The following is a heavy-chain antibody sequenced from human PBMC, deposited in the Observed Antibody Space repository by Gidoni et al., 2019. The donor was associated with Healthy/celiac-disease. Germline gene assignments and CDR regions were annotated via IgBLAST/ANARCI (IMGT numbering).Heavy chain of an antibody. CDR3: ARHDTVGATLAWYFDL. V-gene: IGHV4-39*01. Sequence: QLQLQESGPGLVKPSETLSLTCHVSGGSISSRSYYWGWIRQPPGKGMEWIGSMYYSGSTYYNTSLKSRVTISVDTSKNQFSLKLSSVTAADTAVYYCARHDTVGATLAWYFDLWGRGTLVTVSS. CDR1: GGSISSRSYY. D-gene: IGHD1-26*01. CDR2: MYYSGST. J-gene: IGHJ2*01.